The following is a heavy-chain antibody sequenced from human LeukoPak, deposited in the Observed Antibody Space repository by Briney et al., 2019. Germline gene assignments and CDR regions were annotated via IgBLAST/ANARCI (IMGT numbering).Heavy chain of an antibody. CDR2: INPNSGDT. D-gene: IGHD6-13*01. V-gene: IGHV1-2*02. CDR3: ARVASAAGNLRILWGSTRNSCDWFDP. Sequence: ASVKVSCKASGYTFTAYYMHWVRQAPGQGLEWMGFINPNSGDTNFAQKFQGRVTVTRDTSISTAYMELSSLRSEDTAVYYCARVASAAGNLRILWGSTRNSCDWFDPWGQGTLVTVSS. CDR1: GYTFTAYY. J-gene: IGHJ5*02.